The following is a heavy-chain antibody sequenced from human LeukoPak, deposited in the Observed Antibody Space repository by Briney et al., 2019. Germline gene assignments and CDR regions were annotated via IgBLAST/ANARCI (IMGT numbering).Heavy chain of an antibody. J-gene: IGHJ5*02. CDR1: GFTFSSYA. Sequence: PGGSLRLSCAASGFTFSSYAMSWVRQAPGKGLEWVSVISGSGGSTYYADSVKGRFTISRDNSKNTLYLQMNSLRAEDTAVYYCARDLLTDYDILTGHYKGDWFDPWGQGTLVTVSS. V-gene: IGHV3-23*01. D-gene: IGHD3-9*01. CDR3: ARDLLTDYDILTGHYKGDWFDP. CDR2: ISGSGGST.